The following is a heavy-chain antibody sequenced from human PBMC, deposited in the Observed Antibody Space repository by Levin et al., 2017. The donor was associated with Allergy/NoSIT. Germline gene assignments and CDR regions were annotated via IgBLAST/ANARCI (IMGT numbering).Heavy chain of an antibody. CDR2: ISPYNGNT. J-gene: IGHJ6*02. Sequence: GASVKVSCKTSGYSFTNYGITWVRQAPGQGLEWMAWISPYNGNTNYAQTLQGRVTVTTDTSTNTAYMELRSLRSDDTAVYYCTRGGMGGMDVWGQGTTVTVSS. CDR3: TRGGMGGMDV. CDR1: GYSFTNYG. D-gene: IGHD3-16*01. V-gene: IGHV1-18*01.